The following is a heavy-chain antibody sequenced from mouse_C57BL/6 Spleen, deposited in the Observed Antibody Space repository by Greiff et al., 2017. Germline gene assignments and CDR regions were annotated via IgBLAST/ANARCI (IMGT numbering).Heavy chain of an antibody. V-gene: IGHV14-3*01. CDR1: GFNIKNTY. CDR3: AKERYGSSYMIDY. D-gene: IGHD1-1*01. CDR2: IVPANGNT. J-gene: IGHJ2*01. Sequence: VQLQQSVAELVRPGASVKLSCTASGFNIKNTYMYWVKQRPEQGLAWIGWIVPANGNTKYAPTFPGKATITADTSSNTDYLQRSSLTSEDTAIYYSAKERYGSSYMIDYSGQNATLTVAS.